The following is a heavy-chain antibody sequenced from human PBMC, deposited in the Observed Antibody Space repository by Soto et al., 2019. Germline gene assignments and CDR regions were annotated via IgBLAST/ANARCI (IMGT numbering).Heavy chain of an antibody. J-gene: IGHJ4*02. CDR1: GGSIRGGYS. CDR2: IYHSGGT. CDR3: ARLTGDPDY. V-gene: IGHV4-30-2*01. Sequence: QLQLQESGSGLVKPSQTLSLTCAVSGGSIRGGYSWSWIRQPPGKGLEWIGYIYHSGGTYYNPSLKSRVTISVDTSKNQLSLILNSVTAADTAVYHCARLTGDPDYWGPGILVTVSS. D-gene: IGHD7-27*01.